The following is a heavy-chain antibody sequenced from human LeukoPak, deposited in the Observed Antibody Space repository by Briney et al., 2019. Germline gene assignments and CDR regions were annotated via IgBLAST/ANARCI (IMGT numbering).Heavy chain of an antibody. CDR3: ARDRMRGLFDY. J-gene: IGHJ4*02. CDR2: INPSGGST. CDR1: GYTFTSYY. V-gene: IGHV1-46*01. Sequence: ASVKVSCKASGYTFTSYYMHWVRQAPGQGLEWMGIINPSGGSTSYAQKFQGRVTMTRDTSTSTVYMELSSLRSDDTAVYYCARDRMRGLFDYWGQGTLVTVSS.